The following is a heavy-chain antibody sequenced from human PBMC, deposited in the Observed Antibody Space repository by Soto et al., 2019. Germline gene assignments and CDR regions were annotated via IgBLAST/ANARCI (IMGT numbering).Heavy chain of an antibody. J-gene: IGHJ4*02. CDR1: GFPFRDYY. V-gene: IGHV3-11*05. CDR3: ARRRPTGYYNY. D-gene: IGHD3-9*01. CDR2: IGSSRDYT. Sequence: QEQLVESGGDLVKPGGSLRLSCAASGFPFRDYYMSWVRQAPGKGLEWVSSIGSSRDYTNYADSVKGRFTISRDNAKNSLYLQMNSLRAEDTALYYCARRRPTGYYNYWGQGTLVTVSA.